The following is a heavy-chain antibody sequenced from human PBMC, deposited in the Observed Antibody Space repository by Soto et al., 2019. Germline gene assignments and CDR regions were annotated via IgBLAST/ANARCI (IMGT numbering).Heavy chain of an antibody. Sequence: QVQLVQSGAEVKKPGASVKVSCKASGYTFTSYAMHWVRQAPGQRLEWMGWINAGNGNTKYSQKFQGRVTITRDTSASTAYMELSSLRSEDTAVYYCARDPYSSGWYGGLFGYYGMDVWGQGTTVTVSS. J-gene: IGHJ6*02. CDR2: INAGNGNT. CDR3: ARDPYSSGWYGGLFGYYGMDV. D-gene: IGHD6-19*01. CDR1: GYTFTSYA. V-gene: IGHV1-3*01.